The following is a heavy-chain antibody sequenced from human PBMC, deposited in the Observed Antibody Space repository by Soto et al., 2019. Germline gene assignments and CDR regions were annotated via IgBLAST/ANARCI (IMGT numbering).Heavy chain of an antibody. J-gene: IGHJ5*02. V-gene: IGHV1-69*02. CDR1: GGTFSSYT. Sequence: QVQLVQSGAEVKKPGSSVKVSCKASGGTFSSYTISWVRQAPGQGLEWMGRIIPILGIANYAQKFQGRVTITADKSTSTAYMERSSLSSEDTAVYYCAVTIRVTKSGVPCWFDPWGQGTLVTVSS. D-gene: IGHD4-4*01. CDR3: AVTIRVTKSGVPCWFDP. CDR2: IIPILGIA.